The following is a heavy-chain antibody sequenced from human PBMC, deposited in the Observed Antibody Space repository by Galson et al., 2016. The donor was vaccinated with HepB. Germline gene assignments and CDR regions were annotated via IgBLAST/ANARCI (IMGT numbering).Heavy chain of an antibody. V-gene: IGHV2-70*04. J-gene: IGHJ4*02. CDR2: IDWDDDT. CDR3: TTESAAAATDY. Sequence: PALVQPTQTLTLTCSFSGFSLNTLGMRVSWIRQPPGKPLEWLARIDWDDDTFYRTSLKTRLAIFKDTSKNQVFLIMTNMDPEDTATYYCTTESAAAATDYWGQGTLVTVSS. CDR1: GFSLNTLGMR. D-gene: IGHD6-13*01.